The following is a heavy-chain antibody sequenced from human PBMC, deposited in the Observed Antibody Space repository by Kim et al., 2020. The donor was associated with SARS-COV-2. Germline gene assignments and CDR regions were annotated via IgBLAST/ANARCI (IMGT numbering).Heavy chain of an antibody. CDR3: ARTQLLALDGELINSPPIY. D-gene: IGHD3-3*01. CDR2: IIPIFDTA. J-gene: IGHJ4*02. V-gene: IGHV1-69*13. CDR1: GGTFNNYG. Sequence: SVKVSCKASGGTFNNYGIGWVRQAPGQGLEWLGGIIPIFDTANYAQKFQGRVTISADGSTGTAYMELSSLRSEDTAVYYCARTQLLALDGELINSPPIYWGQGTLVTVSS.